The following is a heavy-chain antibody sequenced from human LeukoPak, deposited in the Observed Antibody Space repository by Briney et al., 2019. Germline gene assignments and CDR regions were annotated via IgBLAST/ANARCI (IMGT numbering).Heavy chain of an antibody. V-gene: IGHV4-4*07. CDR3: VRSGGYCGTTTCHVEYFDL. D-gene: IGHD2-2*01. Sequence: PSETLPLTCTVSGGSISSHYWSWIRQPAGKGLEWIGRIYTCGSTNYNPSLKSRVTISVDTSKNQFSLKLSSVTAADTAVYYCVRSGGYCGTTTCHVEYFDLWGRGTLVTVSS. CDR2: IYTCGST. CDR1: GGSISSHY. J-gene: IGHJ2*01.